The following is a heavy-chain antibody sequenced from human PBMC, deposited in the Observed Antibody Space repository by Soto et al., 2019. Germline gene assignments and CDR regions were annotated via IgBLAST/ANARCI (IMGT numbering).Heavy chain of an antibody. V-gene: IGHV3-23*01. Sequence: PGGPLRLSCAASGCSFSGYAMSWVRQPPGKGLEWVSTISGSGATAYYADSVRGRFTISRDNSDNTLWLQMNSLRAEDTAVYYCAKSRSGYTKNYFDFWGQGIPVTVSS. J-gene: IGHJ4*02. D-gene: IGHD3-3*01. CDR2: ISGSGATA. CDR1: GCSFSGYA. CDR3: AKSRSGYTKNYFDF.